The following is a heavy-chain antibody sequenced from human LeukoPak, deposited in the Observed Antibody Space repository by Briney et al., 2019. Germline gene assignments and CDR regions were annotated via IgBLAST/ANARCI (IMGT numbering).Heavy chain of an antibody. Sequence: GGSLRLSCAASGFTFSSYWMTWVRQAPGKGLEWVGRIKSKTDGGTTDYAAPVKGRFTISRDDSKNTLYLRMNSLKTEDTAVYYCTTDSHYFDYVWGSYRYDAFDIWGQGTMVTVSS. CDR1: GFTFSSYW. D-gene: IGHD3-16*02. CDR3: TTDSHYFDYVWGSYRYDAFDI. J-gene: IGHJ3*02. V-gene: IGHV3-15*01. CDR2: IKSKTDGGTT.